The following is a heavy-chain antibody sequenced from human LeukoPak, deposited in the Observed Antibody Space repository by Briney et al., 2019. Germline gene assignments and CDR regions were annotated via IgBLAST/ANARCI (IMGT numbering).Heavy chain of an antibody. D-gene: IGHD3-10*01. CDR2: ISVYNGNT. V-gene: IGHV1-18*01. Sequence: ASVKVSCKASGYIFTSYGISWVRQAPGQGLEWMGWISVYNGNTNYPQRLQGRVTMTTDTSTTTAYMELRSLRSDDTAVYYCARTSWNYGSGSYDILDYWGQGILVTVSS. CDR3: ARTSWNYGSGSYDILDY. CDR1: GYIFTSYG. J-gene: IGHJ4*02.